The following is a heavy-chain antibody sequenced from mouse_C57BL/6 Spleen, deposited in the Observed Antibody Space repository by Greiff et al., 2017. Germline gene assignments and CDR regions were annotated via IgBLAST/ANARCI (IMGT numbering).Heavy chain of an antibody. CDR2: IYPGDGDT. V-gene: IGHV1-80*01. CDR1: GYAFRSYW. D-gene: IGHD1-1*01. Sequence: QVQLKESGAELVKPGASVKISCKASGYAFRSYWMNWVKQRPGKGLEWIGQIYPGDGDTNYNGKFKGKATLTADKSSSTAYMQLSSLTSEDSAVYFCARDYGSSYDAMDYWGQGTSVTVSS. J-gene: IGHJ4*01. CDR3: ARDYGSSYDAMDY.